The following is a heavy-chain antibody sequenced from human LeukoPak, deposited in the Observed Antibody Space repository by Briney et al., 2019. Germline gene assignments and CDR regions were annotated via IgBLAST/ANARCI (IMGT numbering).Heavy chain of an antibody. CDR1: GGSISTYY. D-gene: IGHD6-19*01. V-gene: IGHV4-59*08. J-gene: IGHJ5*02. CDR3: ARHAAVEGSSGWSPLWWFDP. Sequence: SETLSLTCTVSGGSISTYYWSWIRQPPGKGLEWFGYMHHSGSTKHNPYLKSRVTISVDTSKSQFSLKLSSVTAADTAVYYCARHAAVEGSSGWSPLWWFDPWGQGTLVTVSS. CDR2: MHHSGST.